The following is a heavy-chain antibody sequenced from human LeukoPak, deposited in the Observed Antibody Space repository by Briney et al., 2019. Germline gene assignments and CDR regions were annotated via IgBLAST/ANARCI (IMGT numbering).Heavy chain of an antibody. J-gene: IGHJ4*02. V-gene: IGHV3-30*03. CDR2: ISYDGSNK. CDR1: GFSFSSYG. Sequence: GRSLRLSCAASGFSFSSYGMHWVRQAPGKGLEWVAVISYDGSNKYYADSVKGRFTISRDNAKNSLYLQMNSLRAEDTAVYYCARHGLRRSSGYPYYFDYWGQGTLVTVSS. CDR3: ARHGLRRSSGYPYYFDY. D-gene: IGHD3-22*01.